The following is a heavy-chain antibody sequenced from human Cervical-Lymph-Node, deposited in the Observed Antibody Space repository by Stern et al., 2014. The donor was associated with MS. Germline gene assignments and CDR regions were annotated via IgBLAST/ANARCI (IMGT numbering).Heavy chain of an antibody. D-gene: IGHD3-10*01. CDR3: ALGGFGHYFEY. Sequence: QVQLVQSGAAVQKPGSSVKVSCRASGGTFTRSDISWGLQAPGPGLEWMGGIIPSIGTANYAQKYQGRVTITADESTSTAYMELSSLRSEDTAIYYCALGGFGHYFEYWGQGTLVTVSS. CDR2: IIPSIGTA. J-gene: IGHJ4*02. V-gene: IGHV1-69*01. CDR1: GGTFTRSD.